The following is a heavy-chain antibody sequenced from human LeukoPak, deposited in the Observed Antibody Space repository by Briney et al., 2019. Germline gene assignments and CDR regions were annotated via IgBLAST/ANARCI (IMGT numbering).Heavy chain of an antibody. CDR1: GFTFSSYG. J-gene: IGHJ6*02. D-gene: IGHD3-22*01. Sequence: GGSLRLSCAASGFTFSSYGMHWVRQAPGKGLEWVAVISYDGSNKYYADSVKGRFTISRDNSKNTLYLQMNSLRAEDTAVYYCAKDGPYYYDSSGYEAYYYYYGMDVWGQGTTVTVSS. V-gene: IGHV3-30*18. CDR2: ISYDGSNK. CDR3: AKDGPYYYDSSGYEAYYYYYGMDV.